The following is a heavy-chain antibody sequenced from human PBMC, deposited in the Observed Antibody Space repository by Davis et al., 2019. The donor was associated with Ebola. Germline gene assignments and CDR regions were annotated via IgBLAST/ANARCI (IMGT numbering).Heavy chain of an antibody. CDR1: GFTFSSYG. J-gene: IGHJ6*02. CDR2: ISYDGSNK. Sequence: GESLKISCAASGFTFSSYGMHWVRQAPGKGLEWVAVISYDGSNKYYADSVKGRFTISRDNSKNTLYLQMNSLRAEDTAVYYCARGRTYLTQSRDYYYYYYGMDVWGQGTTVTVSS. CDR3: ARGRTYLTQSRDYYYYYYGMDV. V-gene: IGHV3-30*03. D-gene: IGHD1-14*01.